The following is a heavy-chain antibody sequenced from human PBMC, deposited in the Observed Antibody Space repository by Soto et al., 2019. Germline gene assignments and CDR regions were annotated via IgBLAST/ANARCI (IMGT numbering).Heavy chain of an antibody. CDR2: ISSSSSYI. CDR1: GFTFSSYS. CDR3: ARDRSTSCQGVLECYYYYYMDV. J-gene: IGHJ6*03. Sequence: GGSLRLSCAASGFTFSSYSMNWVRQAPGKGLEWVSSISSSSSYIYYADSVKGRFTISRDNAKNSLYLQMNSLRAEDTAVYYCARDRSTSCQGVLECYYYYYMDVWGKGTTVTVSS. D-gene: IGHD2-2*01. V-gene: IGHV3-21*01.